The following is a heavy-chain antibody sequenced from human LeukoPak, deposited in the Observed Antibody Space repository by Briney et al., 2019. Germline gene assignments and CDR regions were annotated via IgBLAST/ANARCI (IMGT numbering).Heavy chain of an antibody. CDR1: GGSISTTNYY. V-gene: IGHV4-39*07. CDR3: ANAQRGKEVDY. Sequence: SETLSLTCTVSGGSISTTNYYWGWIRQSPGKGLEWFGCVYYSGSTYYNPSLKSRVTISVDTSQNQFSLKLSSVTAADTAVYYCANAQRGKEVDYWGQGTLVTVS. J-gene: IGHJ4*02. CDR2: VYYSGST. D-gene: IGHD3-16*01.